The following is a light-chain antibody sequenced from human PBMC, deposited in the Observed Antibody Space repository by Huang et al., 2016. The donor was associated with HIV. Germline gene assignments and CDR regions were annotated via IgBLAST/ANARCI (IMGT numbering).Light chain of an antibody. J-gene: IGKJ1*01. CDR1: QSLLHSNGYNY. V-gene: IGKV2-28*01. CDR3: MQSLQTWT. Sequence: DIVMTQSPRSLPVTPGEPASISCRSSQSLLHSNGYNYLDWYLQKTGQSPQLLIYLGSNRASGVPDRFSGSGSGTDFTLKISRVEAEDVGVYYCMQSLQTWTFGQGTKVEIK. CDR2: LGS.